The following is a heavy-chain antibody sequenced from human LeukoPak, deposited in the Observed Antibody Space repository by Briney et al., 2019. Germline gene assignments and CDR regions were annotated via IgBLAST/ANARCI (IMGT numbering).Heavy chain of an antibody. Sequence: PGGSLRLSCGVSGFTVNTYVMHWVRQAPGEGLVWVSRINHDGTDITYADSVKGRSTISRDNAKNTLYLQMNSLRAEDTAVYYCARVPRYTYYFDYWGQGTLVTVSS. CDR1: GFTVNTYV. J-gene: IGHJ4*02. CDR2: INHDGTDI. V-gene: IGHV3-74*01. CDR3: ARVPRYTYYFDY. D-gene: IGHD5-24*01.